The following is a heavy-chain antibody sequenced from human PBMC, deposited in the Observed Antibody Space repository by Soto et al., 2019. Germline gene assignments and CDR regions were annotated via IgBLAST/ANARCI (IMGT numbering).Heavy chain of an antibody. J-gene: IGHJ5*02. CDR1: GYTFTDYD. CDR2: MNPNSGET. D-gene: IGHD2-15*01. CDR3: ARVAVAARPRWYNWFDP. V-gene: IGHV1-8*01. Sequence: VSCKTSGYTFTDYDINWVRQATGQGLEWIGWMNPNSGETGYAQKFQGRVTMTRSASLSTAYLELSSLRSEDTAVYYCARVAVAARPRWYNWFDPWGQGTLVTVSS.